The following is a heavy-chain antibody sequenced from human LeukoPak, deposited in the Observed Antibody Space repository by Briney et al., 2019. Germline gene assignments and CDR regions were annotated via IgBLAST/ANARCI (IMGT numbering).Heavy chain of an antibody. D-gene: IGHD5-12*01. V-gene: IGHV5-10-1*01. CDR2: IDPSDSYT. J-gene: IGHJ4*02. Sequence: GESLQISFKGSGSRFTSYWISWGRQMPGKGLEWMGRIDPSDSYTNYSPSFQGHVTISADKSISTAYLQWSSLKASDTAMYYCARSMGNSGYDTYWGQGTLVTVSS. CDR1: GSRFTSYW. CDR3: ARSMGNSGYDTY.